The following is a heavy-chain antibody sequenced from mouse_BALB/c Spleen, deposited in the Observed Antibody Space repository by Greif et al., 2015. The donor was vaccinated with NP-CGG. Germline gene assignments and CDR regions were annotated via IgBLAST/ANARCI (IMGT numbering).Heavy chain of an antibody. CDR3: ARRTGTEAMDY. V-gene: IGHV1-84*02. CDR2: IYPGSGNT. Sequence: VQLQESGPELVKPGASVKISCKASGYTFTDYYINWVKQKPGQGLEWIGWIYPGSGNTKYNEKFKGKATLTVDTSSSTAYMQLSSLTSEDNAVYFCARRTGTEAMDYWGQGTSVTVSS. CDR1: GYTFTDYY. J-gene: IGHJ4*01. D-gene: IGHD4-1*01.